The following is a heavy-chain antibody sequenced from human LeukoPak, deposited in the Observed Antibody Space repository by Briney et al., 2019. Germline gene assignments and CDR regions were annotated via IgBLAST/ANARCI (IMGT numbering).Heavy chain of an antibody. D-gene: IGHD2-2*01. V-gene: IGHV3-66*01. CDR3: ARDRCSSTSCYRNFDY. J-gene: IGHJ4*02. Sequence: PGRSLRRSCAASGFTVSSNYMSWVRQAPGKGLEWVSVIYSGGSTYYADSVKGRFTISRDNSKNTLYLQMNSLRAEDTAVYYCARDRCSSTSCYRNFDYWGQGTLVTVSS. CDR1: GFTVSSNY. CDR2: IYSGGST.